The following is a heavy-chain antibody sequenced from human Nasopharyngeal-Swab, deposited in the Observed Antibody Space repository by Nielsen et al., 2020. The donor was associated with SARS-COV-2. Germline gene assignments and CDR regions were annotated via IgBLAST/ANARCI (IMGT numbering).Heavy chain of an antibody. CDR3: GSVFEI. CDR1: GFTFSSYG. D-gene: IGHD3-9*01. J-gene: IGHJ4*02. V-gene: IGHV3-74*01. CDR2: IDFDGSNT. Sequence: GESLKISCAASGFTFSSYGMHWVRQAPGKGLEWVSGIDFDGSNTFYADSVKGRFTISRDNGENTLSLQMNSLRDEDTGAYYCGSVFEIWGQGVLVTVSS.